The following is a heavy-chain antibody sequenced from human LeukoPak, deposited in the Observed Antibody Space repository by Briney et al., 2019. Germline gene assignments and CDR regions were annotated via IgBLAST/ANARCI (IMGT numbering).Heavy chain of an antibody. CDR2: IYPGDSDT. J-gene: IGHJ4*02. CDR1: GYIFTSYW. CDR3: ARRNYYDTSGNPPGFDY. D-gene: IGHD3-22*01. Sequence: GESLKISCKGSGYIFTSYWIGWVRQMPGKGLEWMGIIYPGDSDTRYSPSFQGQVTISADKSISTAYLQWSSLKASDTAIYYCARRNYYDTSGNPPGFDYWGQGTLVTVSS. V-gene: IGHV5-51*01.